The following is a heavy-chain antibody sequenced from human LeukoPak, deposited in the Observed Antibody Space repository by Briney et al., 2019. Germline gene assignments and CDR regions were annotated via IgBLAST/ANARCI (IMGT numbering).Heavy chain of an antibody. D-gene: IGHD6-19*01. V-gene: IGHV5-51*01. CDR1: GYSFTSYW. CDR3: ARIISGWYFDY. CDR2: IYPGDSDT. J-gene: IGHJ4*02. Sequence: GESMKISCKGSGYSFTSYWSGWGRQMPGKGLGWMGIIYPGDSDTRYSPSFQGQVTISADKSISTAYLQWSSLKVSDTAMYYCARIISGWYFDYWGQGTLVTVSS.